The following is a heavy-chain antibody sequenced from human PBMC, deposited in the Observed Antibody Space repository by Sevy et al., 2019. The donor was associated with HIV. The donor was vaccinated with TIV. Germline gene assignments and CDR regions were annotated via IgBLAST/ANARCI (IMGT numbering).Heavy chain of an antibody. D-gene: IGHD6-19*01. Sequence: GRSLRLSCAASGFTFSSYAMSWVRQAPGKGLEWVSAISGSGGSTYYADSVKGRFTISRDNSKNTLYLQMNSLRAEDTAVYYCAKDPPSPIAVAGHDAFDIWGQGTMVTVSS. J-gene: IGHJ3*02. CDR3: AKDPPSPIAVAGHDAFDI. CDR1: GFTFSSYA. CDR2: ISGSGGST. V-gene: IGHV3-23*01.